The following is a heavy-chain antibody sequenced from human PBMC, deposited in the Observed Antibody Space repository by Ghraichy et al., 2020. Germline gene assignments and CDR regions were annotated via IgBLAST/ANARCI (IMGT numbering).Heavy chain of an antibody. CDR3: ARVNHYDSTGYKYYFDY. CDR1: GYSFTGYY. D-gene: IGHD3-22*01. Sequence: ASVKVSCEASGYSFTGYYIHWVRQTPGQGLEWMGLINPHSGGMKYAQNFQGRVTMTRDMSMSTAYMGLSSLTSDDTGVYYCARVNHYDSTGYKYYFDYWGQGSLVIVSS. J-gene: IGHJ4*02. CDR2: INPHSGGM. V-gene: IGHV1-2*02.